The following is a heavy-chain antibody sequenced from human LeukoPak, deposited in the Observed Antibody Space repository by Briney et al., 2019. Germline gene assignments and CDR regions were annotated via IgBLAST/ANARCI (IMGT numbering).Heavy chain of an antibody. CDR2: INHSGST. D-gene: IGHD2-15*01. Sequence: SETLSLTCAVYGGSFSGYYWSWIRHPPGKGLEWIGEINHSGSTNYNPSLKSRVTISVDTSKNQFSLKLSSVTAADTAVYYCARSDIVVVVADTLRYDSSGYYDYWGQGTLVTVSS. CDR3: ARSDIVVVVADTLRYDSSGYYDY. J-gene: IGHJ4*02. V-gene: IGHV4-34*01. CDR1: GGSFSGYY.